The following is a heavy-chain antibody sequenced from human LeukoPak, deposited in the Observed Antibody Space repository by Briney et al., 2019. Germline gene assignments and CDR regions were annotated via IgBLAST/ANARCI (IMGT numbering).Heavy chain of an antibody. CDR1: GFTFSAFG. CDR3: TSHASCGGDCYSN. V-gene: IGHV3-73*01. D-gene: IGHD2-21*02. Sequence: GGSLRLSCGASGFTFSAFGVHWVRQASGKGLEWVGRIAGKADNYVTLYAASVKGRFIISRDDSQNTAYLQMTSLKTEDTAVYYCTSHASCGGDCYSNWGQGTLVTVSS. J-gene: IGHJ4*02. CDR2: IAGKADNYVT.